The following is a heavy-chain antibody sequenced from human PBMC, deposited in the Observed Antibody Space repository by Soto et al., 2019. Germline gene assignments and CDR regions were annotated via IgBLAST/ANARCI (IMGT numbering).Heavy chain of an antibody. CDR1: GGTFSSYA. CDR2: IIPIFGTA. Sequence: ASVKVSCKASGGTFSSYAMSWVRQAPGQGLEWMGGIIPIFGTANYAQKFQGRVTITADESTSTAYMELSSLRSEDTAVYYCARAVGYCISTSCYGPVWFDPWGQGTLVTVSS. D-gene: IGHD2-2*01. J-gene: IGHJ5*02. CDR3: ARAVGYCISTSCYGPVWFDP. V-gene: IGHV1-69*13.